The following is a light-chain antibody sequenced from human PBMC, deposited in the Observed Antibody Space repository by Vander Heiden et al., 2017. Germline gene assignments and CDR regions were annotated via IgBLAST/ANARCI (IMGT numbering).Light chain of an antibody. Sequence: QSVLTPPPSVSGAPGQRVTISCTGSSSNIGAGYEVHWYQQLPGTAPKLLIYGNSNRPSGVPDRFSGSKSGTSASLAITGLQAEDEADYYCQSYDSSLSGWVFGGGTKLTVL. V-gene: IGLV1-40*01. CDR1: SSNIGAGYE. CDR2: GNS. J-gene: IGLJ3*02. CDR3: QSYDSSLSGWV.